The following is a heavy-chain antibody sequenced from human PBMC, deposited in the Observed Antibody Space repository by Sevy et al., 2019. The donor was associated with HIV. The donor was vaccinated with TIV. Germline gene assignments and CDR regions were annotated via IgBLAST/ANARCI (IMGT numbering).Heavy chain of an antibody. Sequence: GSLRLSCAASGFTFSSYAMHWVRQAPGKGLEGVAVISYDGSNKYYADSVKGRFTISRDNSKNTMYLQMNSLRDEATAVYYCASRLVGGWSGYNFDYWGQGTLVTVSS. V-gene: IGHV3-30-3*01. CDR3: ASRLVGGWSGYNFDY. D-gene: IGHD3-3*01. J-gene: IGHJ4*02. CDR1: GFTFSSYA. CDR2: ISYDGSNK.